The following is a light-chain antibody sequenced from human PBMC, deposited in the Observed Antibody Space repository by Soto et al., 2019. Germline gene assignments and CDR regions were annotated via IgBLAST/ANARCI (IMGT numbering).Light chain of an antibody. CDR3: QQSYSTLRT. Sequence: DIQMTQSPSSLSASVGDRVTITCRASQSISSYLNWYQQKPGKAPKLLIYAASSLQSGVPSRFSGSGSGTDFTLTISSLQPEDFATYYCQQSYSTLRTFGQGTKADLK. V-gene: IGKV1-39*01. CDR1: QSISSY. J-gene: IGKJ1*01. CDR2: AAS.